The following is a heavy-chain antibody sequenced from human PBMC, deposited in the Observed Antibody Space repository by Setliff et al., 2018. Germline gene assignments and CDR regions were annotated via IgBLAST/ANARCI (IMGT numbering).Heavy chain of an antibody. V-gene: IGHV5-51*01. D-gene: IGHD3-10*01. CDR2: IYAGDSDT. J-gene: IGHJ5*02. Sequence: GESLKISCKGSGFSFTDFWIGWVRRMPGKGLEWMGLIYAGDSDTRYNPSFQGRVTMSADKSINTAYLQWSSLKASDTAIYYCARQKSTGSGNNWFDPWGQGTLVTSPQ. CDR3: ARQKSTGSGNNWFDP. CDR1: GFSFTDFW.